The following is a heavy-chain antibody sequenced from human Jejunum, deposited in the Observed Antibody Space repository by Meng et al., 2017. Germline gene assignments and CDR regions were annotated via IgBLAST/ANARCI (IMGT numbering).Heavy chain of an antibody. CDR2: IFSSGTT. CDR3: ARVGDGHNYWEYNWFDP. J-gene: IGHJ5*02. Sequence: GSLRLSCTVSGGFITGYYWTWIRQPAGKGLEWVGRIFSSGTTTYNPSLKSRVTMSVDTSKNQFSLSLRSVTAADTAVYYCARVGDGHNYWEYNWFDPWGQGILVTSPQ. CDR1: GGFITGYY. D-gene: IGHD5-24*01. V-gene: IGHV4-4*07.